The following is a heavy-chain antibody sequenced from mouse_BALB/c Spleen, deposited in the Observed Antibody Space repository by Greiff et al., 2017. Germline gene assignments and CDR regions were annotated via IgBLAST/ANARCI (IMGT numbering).Heavy chain of an antibody. CDR3: ASGSSFAY. J-gene: IGHJ3*01. CDR1: GFNIKDTY. V-gene: IGHV14-3*02. Sequence: VQLQQSGAELVKPGASVTLSCTASGFNIKDTYMHWVKQRPEQGLEWIGRIDPANGNTKYDPKFQGKATITADTSSNTAYLQLSSLTSEDTAVYYCASGSSFAYWGQGSLVTGSA. CDR2: IDPANGNT. D-gene: IGHD1-1*01.